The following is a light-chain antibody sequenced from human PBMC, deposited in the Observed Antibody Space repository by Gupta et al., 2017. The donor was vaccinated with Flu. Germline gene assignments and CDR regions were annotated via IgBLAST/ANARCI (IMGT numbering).Light chain of an antibody. CDR3: QQYNSYPFT. CDR2: KAS. V-gene: IGKV1-5*03. Sequence: SVGDRVTISCRASQSISSWLAWYQQRPGKAPKLLIYKASNLQSGVPSRFSGSGSGTEFTLTVSSLQPDDFATYYCQQYNSYPFTFGPGTKVDIK. J-gene: IGKJ3*01. CDR1: QSISSW.